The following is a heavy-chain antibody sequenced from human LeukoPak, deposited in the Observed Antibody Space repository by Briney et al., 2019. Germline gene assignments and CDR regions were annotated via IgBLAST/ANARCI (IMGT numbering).Heavy chain of an antibody. Sequence: GGSLRLSGAASRFTFSSYAMHWVRQAPGKGLECVSGISSNGGRTYYANSVKGRFTISRDNSKNTLYLQMGSLRADDMAVYYCARGAGYCSSTSCPPYWFDPWGQGTLVTVSS. D-gene: IGHD2-2*01. CDR3: ARGAGYCSSTSCPPYWFDP. CDR1: RFTFSSYA. J-gene: IGHJ5*02. V-gene: IGHV3-64*01. CDR2: ISSNGGRT.